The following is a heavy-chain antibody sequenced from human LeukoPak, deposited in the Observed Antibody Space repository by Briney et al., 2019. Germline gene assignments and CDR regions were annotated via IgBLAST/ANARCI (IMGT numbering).Heavy chain of an antibody. CDR3: ARVGYCSSTSCYQRGNWFDP. CDR1: GGSISSGGYS. D-gene: IGHD2-2*03. V-gene: IGHV4-30-2*01. J-gene: IGHJ5*02. Sequence: PSETLSLTCAVSGGSISSGGYSWSWIRQPPGKGLEWIGYIYHSGSTYYNPSLKSRVTISVDTSKNQFSLKLSSVTAADTAVYYCARVGYCSSTSCYQRGNWFDPWGQGTLVTVSS. CDR2: IYHSGST.